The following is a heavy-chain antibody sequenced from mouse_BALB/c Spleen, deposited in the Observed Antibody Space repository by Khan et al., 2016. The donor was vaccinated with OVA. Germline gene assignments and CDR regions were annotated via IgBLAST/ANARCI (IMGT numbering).Heavy chain of an antibody. J-gene: IGHJ4*01. Sequence: QVQLKQSGPGLVQPSQSLSITCTVSGFSLTNYGVNWVRQSPGKGLEWLGVIWSGGSTDSNAAFISRLSINKDNSKSQGFFRMNSLQANDTAIYYCVRTYFSYGSYGDYYAMDYWGQGTSVTVSS. D-gene: IGHD2-1*01. CDR2: IWSGGST. V-gene: IGHV2-2*02. CDR3: VRTYFSYGSYGDYYAMDY. CDR1: GFSLTNYG.